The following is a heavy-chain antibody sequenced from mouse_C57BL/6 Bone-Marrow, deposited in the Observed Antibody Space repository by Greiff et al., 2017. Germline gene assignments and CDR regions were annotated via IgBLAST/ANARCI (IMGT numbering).Heavy chain of an antibody. CDR2: IHPNSGST. V-gene: IGHV1-64*01. CDR1: GYTFTSYW. J-gene: IGHJ4*01. CDR3: ARDSSGYNYAMDY. D-gene: IGHD3-2*02. Sequence: QVHVKQPGAELVKPGASVKSSCKASGYTFTSYWMHWVKQRPGQGLEWIGMIHPNSGSTNYNEKFKSKATLTVDKSSSTAYMQLSSLTSEDSAVYYCARDSSGYNYAMDYWGQGTSVTVSS.